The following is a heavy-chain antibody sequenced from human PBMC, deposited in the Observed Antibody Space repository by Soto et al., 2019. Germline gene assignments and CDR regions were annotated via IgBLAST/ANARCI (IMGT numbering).Heavy chain of an antibody. V-gene: IGHV1-18*01. J-gene: IGHJ5*02. Sequence: ASVKVSCKASGYTFTSYGISWVRQAPGQGLEWMGWISAYNGNTNYAQKLQGRVTMTTDTSTSTAYMELRSLRSDDTAVYYCARVRNSYYDFWSGHTYNWFDPWGQGPLVTVSS. D-gene: IGHD3-3*01. CDR2: ISAYNGNT. CDR3: ARVRNSYYDFWSGHTYNWFDP. CDR1: GYTFTSYG.